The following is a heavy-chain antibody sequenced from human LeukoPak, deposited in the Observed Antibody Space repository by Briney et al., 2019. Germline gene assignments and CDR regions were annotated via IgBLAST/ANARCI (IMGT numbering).Heavy chain of an antibody. Sequence: GESLKISCKGSGYSFTTYWIAWVRQMPGKGLEWMGIIYPGDSDTRYSPSFQGRVTISADKSITTAYLQWSSLQASDTAMYYCARQKGLIATNWFDPWGQGTLVTVSS. D-gene: IGHD6-13*01. J-gene: IGHJ5*02. CDR1: GYSFTTYW. CDR2: IYPGDSDT. CDR3: ARQKGLIATNWFDP. V-gene: IGHV5-51*01.